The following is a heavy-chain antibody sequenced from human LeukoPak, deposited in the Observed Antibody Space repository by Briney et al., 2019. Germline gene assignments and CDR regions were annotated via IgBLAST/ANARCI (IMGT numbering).Heavy chain of an antibody. J-gene: IGHJ4*02. V-gene: IGHV3-11*05. CDR2: IGISSGNT. D-gene: IGHD3-3*01. CDR3: ARAGTIFGVVTFDY. Sequence: GGSLRRSCAASGFPFSAYSMNGVRQATGKGLEWISYIGISSGNTKYADSVKGRFTISGDNAKNSLYLQMNSLRAEDTAVYHCARAGTIFGVVTFDYWGQGTLVTVSS. CDR1: GFPFSAYS.